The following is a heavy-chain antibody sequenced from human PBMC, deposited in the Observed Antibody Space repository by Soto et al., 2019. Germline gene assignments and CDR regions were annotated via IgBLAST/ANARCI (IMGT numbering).Heavy chain of an antibody. Sequence: SETLSLTCTVSGGSITTAGYSWSWIRQPPGKALEWIGYVYHTGNAYPKPSLKSRVTISLDRSKNQFSLKMTSVTAADTALHYCASRPFHYYGLDVWGQGTTVTVYS. CDR2: VYHTGNA. CDR3: ASRPFHYYGLDV. J-gene: IGHJ6*02. CDR1: GGSITTAGYS. V-gene: IGHV4-30-2*01.